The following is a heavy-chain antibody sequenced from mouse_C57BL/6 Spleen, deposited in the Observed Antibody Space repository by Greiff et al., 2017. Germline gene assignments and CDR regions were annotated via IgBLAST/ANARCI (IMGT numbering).Heavy chain of an antibody. CDR3: ARTGSSYNYYAMDY. CDR1: GFTFSDYG. D-gene: IGHD1-1*01. V-gene: IGHV5-17*01. Sequence: EVQLVESGGGLVKPGGSLKLSCAASGFTFSDYGMHWVRQAPEKGLEWVAYISSGSSTIYYADTVKGRFTIARDNAKNTLFLQMTSLRSEDTAMYYCARTGSSYNYYAMDYWGQGTSVTVAS. CDR2: ISSGSSTI. J-gene: IGHJ4*01.